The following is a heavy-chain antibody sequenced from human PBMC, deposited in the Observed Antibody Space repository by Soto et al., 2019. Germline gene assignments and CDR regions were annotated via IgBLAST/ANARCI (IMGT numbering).Heavy chain of an antibody. Sequence: PSETLSLTCTVSGGSISSSSYYWGWIRQPPGKGLEWIGSIYYSGSTYYNPSLKSRVTISVDTSKNQFSLKLSSVTAADTAVYYCARQFSGSRGYYYYGMDVWGQGTTVTVSS. D-gene: IGHD3-10*01. CDR1: GGSISSSSYY. J-gene: IGHJ6*02. CDR2: IYYSGST. CDR3: ARQFSGSRGYYYYGMDV. V-gene: IGHV4-39*01.